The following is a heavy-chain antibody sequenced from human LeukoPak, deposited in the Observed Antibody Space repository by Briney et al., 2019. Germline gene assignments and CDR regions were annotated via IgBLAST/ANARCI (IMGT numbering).Heavy chain of an antibody. V-gene: IGHV4-4*07. Sequence: TSETLSLTCTVSDGSISSYYWSWIRQPAGKGLEWIGRMYTSGSTNYNPSLKSRVTMSVDTSKNQCSLNLSSVTAADTAIYYCAKHYMGSSYNRGLDYWGQGTLVTVSS. J-gene: IGHJ4*02. CDR2: MYTSGST. CDR3: AKHYMGSSYNRGLDY. D-gene: IGHD3-10*01. CDR1: DGSISSYY.